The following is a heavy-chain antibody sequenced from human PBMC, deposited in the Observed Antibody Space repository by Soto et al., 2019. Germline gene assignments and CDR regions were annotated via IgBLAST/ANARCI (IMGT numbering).Heavy chain of an antibody. CDR1: GFTFSSYS. D-gene: IGHD1-26*01. CDR2: ISSSSSYI. J-gene: IGHJ4*02. V-gene: IGHV3-21*01. Sequence: EVQLVESGGGLVKPGGSLRLSCAASGFTFSSYSMNWVGQDPGKGLEWVSSISSSSSYIYYADSVKGRFTISRDNAKNSLYLQMNSLRAEDTAVYYCAREGDGNPVYWGQGTLVTVSS. CDR3: AREGDGNPVY.